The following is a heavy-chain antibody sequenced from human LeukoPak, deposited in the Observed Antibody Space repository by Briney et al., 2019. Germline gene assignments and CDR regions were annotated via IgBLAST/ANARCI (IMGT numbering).Heavy chain of an antibody. J-gene: IGHJ6*04. CDR3: ARDREVVTAKAQMDV. V-gene: IGHV3-53*01. Sequence: GGSLRLSCEVSGFTVSTNHMSLVRQAPGKRLEWGSVIYSDTNTYYADSVKGRVTISRDNSKNTVFLQMNSLRAEDTAVYYCARDREVVTAKAQMDVWGKGTTVTVSS. CDR1: GFTVSTNH. D-gene: IGHD2-21*02. CDR2: IYSDTNT.